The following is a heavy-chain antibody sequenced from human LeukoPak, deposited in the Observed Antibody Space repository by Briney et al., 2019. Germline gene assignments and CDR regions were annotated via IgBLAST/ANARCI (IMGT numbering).Heavy chain of an antibody. Sequence: SETLSLTCTVSGGSISSYYWSWLRQPPGKGLEWIGYIYYSGSTNYNPSLKSRVTISVDTSKNQFSLKLSSVTAADTAVYYCARVSTMVRGVIITYPYIDYWGQGTLVTVSS. V-gene: IGHV4-59*01. CDR1: GGSISSYY. CDR3: ARVSTMVRGVIITYPYIDY. CDR2: IYYSGST. J-gene: IGHJ4*02. D-gene: IGHD3-10*01.